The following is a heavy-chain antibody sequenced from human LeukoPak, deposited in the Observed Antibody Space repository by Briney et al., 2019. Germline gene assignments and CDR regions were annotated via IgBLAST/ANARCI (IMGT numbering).Heavy chain of an antibody. Sequence: PGRSLRLSCAASGFTFSSYAMHWVRQAPGKGLEWVAVISYDGSNKYYADSVKGRFTISRDNSKNTLYLQMNGLRAEDTAVYYCAKDLGYNVNSAIDCWGQGTLVTVSS. V-gene: IGHV3-30-3*01. CDR1: GFTFSSYA. CDR2: ISYDGSNK. CDR3: AKDLGYNVNSAIDC. D-gene: IGHD4-23*01. J-gene: IGHJ4*02.